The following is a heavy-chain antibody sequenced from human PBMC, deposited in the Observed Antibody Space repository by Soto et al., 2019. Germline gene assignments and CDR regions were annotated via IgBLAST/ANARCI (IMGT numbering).Heavy chain of an antibody. CDR3: AREEVNGGLLWFGALMARTCESWMDV. D-gene: IGHD3-10*01. V-gene: IGHV1-18*01. CDR1: GYTFTSYG. Sequence: GASVKVSCKASGYTFTSYGISWVRQAPGQGLEWMGWISAYNGNTNYAQKLQGRVTMTTDTSTSTAYMELRSLRSDDTAVYYCAREEVNGGLLWFGALMARTCESWMDVWGQGTTVTVSS. CDR2: ISAYNGNT. J-gene: IGHJ6*02.